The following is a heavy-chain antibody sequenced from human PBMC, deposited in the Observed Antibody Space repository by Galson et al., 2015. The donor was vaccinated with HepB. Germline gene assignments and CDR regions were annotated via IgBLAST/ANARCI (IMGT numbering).Heavy chain of an antibody. CDR1: GDRVSSSNGG. V-gene: IGHV6-1*01. CDR3: TRRVAGNTWFDP. J-gene: IGHJ5*02. Sequence: CAISGDRVSSSNGGWTWIRQSPSRGLEWLGRTYYYASEWHRDYADFVKNRVTINPDTSKNQVSLQLNSVTPEDTAVYYCTRRVAGNTWFDPWGQGTLVTVSS. CDR2: TYYYASEWHR.